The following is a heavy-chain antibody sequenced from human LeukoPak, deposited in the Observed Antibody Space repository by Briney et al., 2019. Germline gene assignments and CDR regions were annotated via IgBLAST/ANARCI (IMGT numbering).Heavy chain of an antibody. J-gene: IGHJ6*02. D-gene: IGHD2-15*01. CDR2: ISYDGSNK. CDR1: GFTFSSYG. CDR3: AKPSGNVVAVPMDV. Sequence: GRSLRLSCAASGFTFSSYGMHWVRQAPGKGLEWVAVISYDGSNKYYADAVKGRFTISRDNSKNTLYLQMNSLTAADTAVYYCAKPSGNVVAVPMDVWGQGTTVIVSS. V-gene: IGHV3-30*18.